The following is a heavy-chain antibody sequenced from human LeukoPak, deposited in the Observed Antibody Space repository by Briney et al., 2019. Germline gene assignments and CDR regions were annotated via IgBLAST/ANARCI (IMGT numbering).Heavy chain of an antibody. CDR2: ISSSSSYI. CDR3: ARETYCSGGSCYKGNAFDI. Sequence: PGGSLRLSCAASGFTFSSYNMNWVRQAPGKGLEWVSSISSSSSYIYYADSMKGRFTISRDNAKNSLYLQMNSLRADDTAVYYCARETYCSGGSCYKGNAFDIWGQGTMVTVSS. J-gene: IGHJ3*02. D-gene: IGHD2-15*01. CDR1: GFTFSSYN. V-gene: IGHV3-21*01.